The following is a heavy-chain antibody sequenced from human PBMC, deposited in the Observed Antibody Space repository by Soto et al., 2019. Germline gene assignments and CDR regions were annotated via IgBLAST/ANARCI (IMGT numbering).Heavy chain of an antibody. CDR1: GGSITSNNL. Sequence: QVQLQESGPGLVKSSETLFLTCAVSGGSITSNNLWSWIRHPPGQGLEWIGEIYHSGSANYNPSHKGRIIMSGDKSKNQFSLKLNSVTAADTAVYYCARGSTTVVTPNWFDPWGQGTLVTVSS. CDR3: ARGSTTVVTPNWFDP. CDR2: IYHSGSA. J-gene: IGHJ5*02. D-gene: IGHD4-17*01. V-gene: IGHV4-4*02.